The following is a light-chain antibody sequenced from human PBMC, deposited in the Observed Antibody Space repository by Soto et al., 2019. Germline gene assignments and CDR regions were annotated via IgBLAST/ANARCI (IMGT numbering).Light chain of an antibody. V-gene: IGKV3-11*01. J-gene: IGKJ4*01. CDR2: DAS. Sequence: EIVLIQSPATLSLSPWERATLSCRASQSFGSYLAWYQHKPGQAPRLLISDASNRATGIPARFSGSGSETDFTLTISSLEPEDSAVYYCQQSSNWPSLNFGGGTKVDIK. CDR3: QQSSNWPSLN. CDR1: QSFGSY.